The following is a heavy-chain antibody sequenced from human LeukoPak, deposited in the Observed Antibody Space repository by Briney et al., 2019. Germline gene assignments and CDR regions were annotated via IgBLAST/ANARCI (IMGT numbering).Heavy chain of an antibody. CDR2: ISSSSYI. J-gene: IGHJ4*02. CDR3: ARVSVGVRGVILFDY. CDR1: GFTFSSYS. Sequence: GGSLRLSCAASGFTFSSYSMNWVRQAPGKGLEWVSSISSSSYIYYADSVKGRFTISRDNAKNSLYLQMNSLRAEDTAVYYCARVSVGVRGVILFDYWGQGTLVTVSS. D-gene: IGHD3-10*01. V-gene: IGHV3-21*01.